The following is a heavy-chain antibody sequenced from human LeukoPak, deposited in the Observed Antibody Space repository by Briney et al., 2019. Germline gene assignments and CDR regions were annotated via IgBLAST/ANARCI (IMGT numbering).Heavy chain of an antibody. CDR2: IWYDGSNS. V-gene: IGHV3-33*01. J-gene: IGHJ6*02. Sequence: GGSLRLSCAASGFTFSSYGMHWVRQAPGKGLEWLAVIWYDGSNSYYADSVKGQFTISRDNSKNTLYLQMNSLRAEDTAVYYCARTNSRSSNYYYGMDVWGQGTTVIVSS. CDR1: GFTFSSYG. CDR3: ARTNSRSSNYYYGMDV. D-gene: IGHD6-6*01.